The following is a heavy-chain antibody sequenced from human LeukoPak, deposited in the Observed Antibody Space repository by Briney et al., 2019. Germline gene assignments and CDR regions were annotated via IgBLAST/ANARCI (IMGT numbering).Heavy chain of an antibody. CDR2: IYHGGST. CDR1: GYSISSGYY. D-gene: IGHD3-10*01. Sequence: SETLSLTCTVSGYSISSGYYWGWIRQPPGKGLEWIGSIYHGGSTYYNPSLKSRVTMSVDTSKNQFSLKLTSVAAADTAVYYCARVRLWFGDHLDDYWGQGTLVTVSS. J-gene: IGHJ4*02. CDR3: ARVRLWFGDHLDDY. V-gene: IGHV4-38-2*02.